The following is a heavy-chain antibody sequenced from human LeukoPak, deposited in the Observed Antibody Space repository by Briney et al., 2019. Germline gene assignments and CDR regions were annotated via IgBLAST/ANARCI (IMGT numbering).Heavy chain of an antibody. Sequence: SETLSLTCTVSGGSISSGDYYWSWIRQPPGKGLVWIGYIYYSGSTYYNPSLKSRVTISVDTSKNQFSLKLSSVTAADTAVYYCASITGGYIDYWGQGTLVTVSS. CDR2: IYYSGST. J-gene: IGHJ4*02. CDR3: ASITGGYIDY. D-gene: IGHD2-8*02. V-gene: IGHV4-30-4*08. CDR1: GGSISSGDYY.